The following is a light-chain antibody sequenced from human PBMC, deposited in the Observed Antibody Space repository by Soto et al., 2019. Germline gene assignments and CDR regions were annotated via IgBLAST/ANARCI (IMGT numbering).Light chain of an antibody. CDR1: QSVSSN. V-gene: IGKV3-15*01. CDR2: RAS. CDR3: QQYNNWPRT. J-gene: IGKJ1*01. Sequence: EIVMTQSPATLSVSPGERATLSWRASQSVSSNLAWYQQKPGQAPRLLIYRASTRATGIPARFSGSGSGTEFTLTISSLQSEDFAVYYCQQYNNWPRTFGQGTKVEIK.